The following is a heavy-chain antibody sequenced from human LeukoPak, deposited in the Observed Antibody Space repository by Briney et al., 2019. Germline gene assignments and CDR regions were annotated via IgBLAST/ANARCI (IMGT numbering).Heavy chain of an antibody. D-gene: IGHD1-1*01. CDR3: ASLRTGTNNWFDP. V-gene: IGHV1-69*05. Sequence: SVKVSCKASGGTFSSYAISCVRQAPGQGLEWMGGIIPIFGTANYAQKFQGRVTITTDESTSTAYMELSCLRSEDTAVYYCASLRTGTNNWFDPWGQGTLVTVSS. CDR1: GGTFSSYA. J-gene: IGHJ5*02. CDR2: IIPIFGTA.